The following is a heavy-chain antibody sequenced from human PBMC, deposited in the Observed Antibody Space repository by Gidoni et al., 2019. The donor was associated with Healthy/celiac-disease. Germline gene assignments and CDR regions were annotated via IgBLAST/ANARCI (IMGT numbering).Heavy chain of an antibody. Sequence: EVQLVESGGGLVKPGGSLSLSCAASGFPFSSYSMNWVRQAPGKGLEWVSSISSSSSYIYYADSVKGRFTISRDNAKNSLYLQMNSLRAEDTAVYYCARDPRDIQLWFNPDYWGQGTLVTVSS. J-gene: IGHJ4*02. V-gene: IGHV3-21*01. CDR3: ARDPRDIQLWFNPDY. D-gene: IGHD5-18*01. CDR1: GFPFSSYS. CDR2: ISSSSSYI.